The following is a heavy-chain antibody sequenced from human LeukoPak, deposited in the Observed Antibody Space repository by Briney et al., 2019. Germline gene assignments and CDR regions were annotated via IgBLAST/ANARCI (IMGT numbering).Heavy chain of an antibody. D-gene: IGHD6-13*01. CDR2: ISAYNGNT. CDR3: ARDPASSSSWYEGFDY. V-gene: IGHV1-18*01. Sequence: GASVKVSCKASGYTFTSYGIGWVRQAPGQGLEWMGWISAYNGNTNYAQKLQGRVTMTTDTSTSTAYMELRSLRSDDTAVYYCARDPASSSSWYEGFDYWGQGTLVTVSS. J-gene: IGHJ4*02. CDR1: GYTFTSYG.